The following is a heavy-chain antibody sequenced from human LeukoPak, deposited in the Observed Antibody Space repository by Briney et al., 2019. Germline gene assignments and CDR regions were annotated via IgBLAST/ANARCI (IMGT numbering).Heavy chain of an antibody. J-gene: IGHJ6*03. CDR1: GFTFSSYS. CDR3: ARENRDCSGGSCLLRYYYYMDV. D-gene: IGHD2-15*01. Sequence: GGSLRLSRAASGFTFSSYSMNWVRQAPGKGLEWVSSISSSSSYIYYADSVKGRFTISRDNAKNSLYLQMNSLRAEDTAVYYCARENRDCSGGSCLLRYYYYMDVWGKGTTVTISS. V-gene: IGHV3-21*01. CDR2: ISSSSSYI.